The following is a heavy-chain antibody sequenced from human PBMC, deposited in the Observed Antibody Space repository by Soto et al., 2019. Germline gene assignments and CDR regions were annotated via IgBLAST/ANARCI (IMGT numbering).Heavy chain of an antibody. CDR1: GASVSSTYW. V-gene: IGHV4-4*02. D-gene: IGHD6-13*01. Sequence: QVELQESGPGLVKPSGTLSLTCAVSGASVSSTYWWSWVRQPPGKGPEWIVDINHRGSANSNPSLKSRVTISVDISKSQFSLRLTSVTAADTAVYYCARYNAASGTYYFDFWGQGALVTVSS. J-gene: IGHJ4*02. CDR3: ARYNAASGTYYFDF. CDR2: INHRGSA.